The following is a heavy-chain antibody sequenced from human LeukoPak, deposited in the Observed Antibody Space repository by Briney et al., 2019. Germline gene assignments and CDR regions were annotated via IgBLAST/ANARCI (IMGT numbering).Heavy chain of an antibody. V-gene: IGHV3-23*01. Sequence: GGSLRLSCAASGFTLSSYAMSWVRQAPGKGLEWVSDISGNAGSTYYADSVKGRFTISRDKSKNTMYLQMNSLRAEDTGVYYCAKDSLVVSAAGNSFDFWGQGTLVAVSS. D-gene: IGHD2-2*01. J-gene: IGHJ4*02. CDR2: ISGNAGST. CDR1: GFTLSSYA. CDR3: AKDSLVVSAAGNSFDF.